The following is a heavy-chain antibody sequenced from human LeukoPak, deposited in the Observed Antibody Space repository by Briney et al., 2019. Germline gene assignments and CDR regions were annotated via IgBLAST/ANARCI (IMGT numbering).Heavy chain of an antibody. D-gene: IGHD2-2*01. J-gene: IGHJ3*01. CDR3: ATWTEIVIVPARDAFNL. CDR1: GFTFSSYG. V-gene: IGHV3-30*19. CDR2: ISDDGNNQ. Sequence: GGSLRLSCAASGFTFSSYGMHWVRQAPGKGLEWVAVISDDGNNQYYADSVKGRFTLSRDNSKDTVFLQMNSLRAEDTAVYYCATWTEIVIVPARDAFNLWGQGTMVTVSS.